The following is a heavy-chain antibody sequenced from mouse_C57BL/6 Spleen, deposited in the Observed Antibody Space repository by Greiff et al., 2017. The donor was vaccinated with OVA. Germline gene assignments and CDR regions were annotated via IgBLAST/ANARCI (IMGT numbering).Heavy chain of an antibody. J-gene: IGHJ3*01. CDR2: ILPGSGST. D-gene: IGHD2-1*01. Sequence: QVQLQQSGAELMKPGASVKLSCKATGYTFTGYWIEWVKQRPGHGLEWIGEILPGSGSTNYHEKFKGKATFTADTSSNTAYMQLSSLTTEDSAIYYCAKGGNGNYVGWFAYWGQGTLVTVSA. CDR3: AKGGNGNYVGWFAY. CDR1: GYTFTGYW. V-gene: IGHV1-9*01.